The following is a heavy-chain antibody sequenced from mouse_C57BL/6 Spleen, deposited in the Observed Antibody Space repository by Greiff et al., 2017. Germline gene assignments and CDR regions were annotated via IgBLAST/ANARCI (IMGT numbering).Heavy chain of an antibody. CDR1: GYTFTDYY. D-gene: IGHD6-2*01. CDR2: INPNNGGT. Sequence: VQLQQSGPELVKPGASVKISCKASGYTFTDYYMNWVKQSHGKSLEWIGDINPNNGGTSYNQKFKGKATLTVDKSSSTAYMELRSLTSEDSAVYYCARGGVRSLTLFFDYWGQGTTLTVSS. V-gene: IGHV1-26*01. J-gene: IGHJ2*01. CDR3: ARGGVRSLTLFFDY.